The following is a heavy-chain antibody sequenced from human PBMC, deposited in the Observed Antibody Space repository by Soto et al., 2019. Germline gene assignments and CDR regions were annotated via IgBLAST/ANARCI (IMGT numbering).Heavy chain of an antibody. Sequence: QLQLQESGPGLVKPSETLSLTCTVSGGSISSSSYYWGWIRQPPGKGLEWIGSIYYSGSTYYNPSLKSRVTISVDTSKNQFSLKLSSVTAADTAVYYCASRDGYNDNFDYWGQGTLVTVSS. V-gene: IGHV4-39*01. CDR3: ASRDGYNDNFDY. CDR1: GGSISSSSYY. CDR2: IYYSGST. J-gene: IGHJ4*02. D-gene: IGHD5-12*01.